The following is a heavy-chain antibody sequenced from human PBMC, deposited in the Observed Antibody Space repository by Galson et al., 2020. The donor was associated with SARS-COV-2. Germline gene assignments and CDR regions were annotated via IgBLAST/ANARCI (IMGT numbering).Heavy chain of an antibody. D-gene: IGHD6-13*01. J-gene: IGHJ6*03. CDR2: ISYDGSNK. V-gene: IGHV3-30*01. Sequence: GGSLRLSCAASGFTFSSYAMHWVRQAPGKGLEWVAVISYDGSNKYYADSVKGRFTISRDNSKNTLYLQMNSLRAEDTAVYYCARDGYRYYYYMDVWGKGTTVTVS. CDR3: ARDGYRYYYYMDV. CDR1: GFTFSSYA.